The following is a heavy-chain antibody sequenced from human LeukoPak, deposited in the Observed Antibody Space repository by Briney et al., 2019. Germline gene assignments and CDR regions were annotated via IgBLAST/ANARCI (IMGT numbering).Heavy chain of an antibody. D-gene: IGHD3-10*01. J-gene: IGHJ6*03. Sequence: ASVKVSCKASGYTFTTYAISWVRQAPGQGLEWMGWISTNNGNTNYAQKFQGRVTMTRNTSISTAYMELSSLRSEDTAVYYCARCNYYGSGSYYNHPYYYYYMDVWGKGTTVTISS. CDR2: ISTNNGNT. CDR3: ARCNYYGSGSYYNHPYYYYYMDV. V-gene: IGHV1-8*02. CDR1: GYTFTTYA.